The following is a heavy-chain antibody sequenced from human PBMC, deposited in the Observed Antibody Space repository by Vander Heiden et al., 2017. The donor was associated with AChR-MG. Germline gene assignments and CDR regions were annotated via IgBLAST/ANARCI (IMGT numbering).Heavy chain of an antibody. Sequence: QVQLVQSGAEVKKPGASVKVSCTASGYTFTSYGISWVRQAPGQGLEWMGWISAYNGNTNYAQKLQGRVTMTTDTSTSTAYMELRSLRSDDTAVYYCASSYYYGSGSYYIDVAYWGQGTLVTVSS. V-gene: IGHV1-18*01. CDR1: GYTFTSYG. D-gene: IGHD3-10*01. CDR2: ISAYNGNT. CDR3: ASSYYYGSGSYYIDVAY. J-gene: IGHJ4*02.